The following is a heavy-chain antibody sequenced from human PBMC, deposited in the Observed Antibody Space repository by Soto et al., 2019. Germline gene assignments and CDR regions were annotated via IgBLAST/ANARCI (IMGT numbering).Heavy chain of an antibody. D-gene: IGHD3-22*01. CDR1: GGSNISGYYY. J-gene: IGHJ4*02. CDR2: IYYSGST. CDR3: ARYYYDSRRYYRSLDY. Sequence: SETLSLTCTVSGGSNISGYYYCSWIRQSQRKGLEWIGYIYYSGSTDYNPSLKSRVTISVDTSKNQFSLKLSSVTAADTAVYYCARYYYDSRRYYRSLDYWGQGILVTVSS. V-gene: IGHV4-30-4*08.